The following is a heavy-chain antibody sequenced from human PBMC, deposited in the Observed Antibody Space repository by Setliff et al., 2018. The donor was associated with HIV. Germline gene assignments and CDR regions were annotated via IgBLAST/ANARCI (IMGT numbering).Heavy chain of an antibody. D-gene: IGHD3-3*01. CDR1: GFTFNNYA. J-gene: IGHJ4*02. V-gene: IGHV3-30*04. CDR3: AKEGTTIFGVVIMGGFDY. CDR2: ISYDGTYK. Sequence: PGGSLRLSCAASGFTFNNYAIHWVRQAPGKGLEWVALISYDGTYKYYAESVKGRFTISRDNSRNTLYLQMNSLRTEDTAVYYCAKEGTTIFGVVIMGGFDYWGQGTLVTVSS.